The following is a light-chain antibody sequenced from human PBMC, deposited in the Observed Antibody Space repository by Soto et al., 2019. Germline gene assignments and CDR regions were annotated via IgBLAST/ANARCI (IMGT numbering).Light chain of an antibody. CDR2: GAS. V-gene: IGKV3-20*01. CDR3: QQYDNSPRALT. Sequence: ELVMTQSPGTLSLSPGKRATLSCRASQSVGSTFLAWYQQRPGLPPRLPIFGASNRATGIPDRFSGSGSGTDFTLTITRLEPEDFAVYYCQQYDNSPRALTFGGGTKV. CDR1: QSVGSTF. J-gene: IGKJ4*01.